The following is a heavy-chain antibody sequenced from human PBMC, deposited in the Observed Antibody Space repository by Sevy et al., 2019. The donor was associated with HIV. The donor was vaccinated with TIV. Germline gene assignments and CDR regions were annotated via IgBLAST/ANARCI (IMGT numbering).Heavy chain of an antibody. CDR3: ASTDYYDSSGYYLYAFDM. V-gene: IGHV1-69*13. CDR2: IIPIFGTT. D-gene: IGHD3-22*01. J-gene: IGHJ3*02. Sequence: ASVKVSCKASGGTFNSYAISWVRQAPGQGLEWMGGIIPIFGTTNYGHKFQGRVTITADESTSTAYIELSSLRSKDTAVYYCASTDYYDSSGYYLYAFDMWGQGTMVTVSS. CDR1: GGTFNSYA.